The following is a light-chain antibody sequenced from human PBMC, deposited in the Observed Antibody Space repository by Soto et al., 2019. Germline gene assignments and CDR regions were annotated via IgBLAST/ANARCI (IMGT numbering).Light chain of an antibody. CDR1: QSVSSY. V-gene: IGKV3-11*01. Sequence: EIVLTQSPATLSLSPGERATLSCRASQSVSSYLAWYQQKPGQAPRLHIYQTSIRAAGIPARFSGSGSGTDFTLTINRLEPEDFAVYYCQQYDSSPRTFGQGTKVDIK. CDR2: QTS. CDR3: QQYDSSPRT. J-gene: IGKJ1*01.